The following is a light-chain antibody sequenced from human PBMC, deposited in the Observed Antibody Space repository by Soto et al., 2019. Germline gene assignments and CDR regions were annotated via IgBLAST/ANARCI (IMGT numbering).Light chain of an antibody. CDR2: EVS. CDR3: SSYTSTNPVM. Sequence: QSALTQPPSVSGSPGQSVTISCTGTSSDVGSYNRVSWYQQPPGTAPKLMIYEVSNRPSGVPDRFSGSKSGNTASLTISGLQAEDEADYFCSSYTSTNPVMFGGGTKLTVL. J-gene: IGLJ3*02. CDR1: SSDVGSYNR. V-gene: IGLV2-18*02.